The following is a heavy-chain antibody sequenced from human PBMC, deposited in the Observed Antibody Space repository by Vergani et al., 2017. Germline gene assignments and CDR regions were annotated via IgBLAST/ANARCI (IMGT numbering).Heavy chain of an antibody. D-gene: IGHD2-2*01. V-gene: IGHV1-2*02. J-gene: IGHJ4*02. Sequence: QVQLVQSGAEVKKPGASVKVSCKASGYTFTGYYMHWVRQAPGQGLEWMGWINPNSGGTNYAQKFQGRVTMTRDTSISTAYMELSRLRSDDTGVYYCARDPWTRYCSSTSCYRLSDYSYYFDYWGQGTLVTVSS. CDR1: GYTFTGYY. CDR2: INPNSGGT. CDR3: ARDPWTRYCSSTSCYRLSDYSYYFDY.